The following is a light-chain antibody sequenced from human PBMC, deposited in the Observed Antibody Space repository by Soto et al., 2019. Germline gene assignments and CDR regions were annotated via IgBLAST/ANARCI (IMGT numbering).Light chain of an antibody. V-gene: IGKV1-39*01. J-gene: IGKJ2*01. CDR3: QQSLTIPYT. Sequence: DIPMTQSPSSLSASVRDRVTITCRASQTISTHLNWYQQKPGKAPKLLIYAASTLQSGVPSRFSGSGSGTDFTLTINSLQPEDFATYYCQQSLTIPYTFGEGTKREIK. CDR1: QTISTH. CDR2: AAS.